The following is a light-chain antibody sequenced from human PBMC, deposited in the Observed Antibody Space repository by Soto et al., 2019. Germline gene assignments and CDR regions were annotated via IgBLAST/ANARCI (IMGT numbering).Light chain of an antibody. CDR1: QGVSRK. J-gene: IGKJ4*01. Sequence: DIVMTQSPATLSVAPGERVTFSCRASQGVSRKLVWYQRKPGQAPRLLISGASTGATGIPARFSGSGSGTEFTLTISSLQSEDCAIYYCQQYHTCTITFGGGTKVEIK. CDR3: QQYHTCTIT. V-gene: IGKV3-15*01. CDR2: GAS.